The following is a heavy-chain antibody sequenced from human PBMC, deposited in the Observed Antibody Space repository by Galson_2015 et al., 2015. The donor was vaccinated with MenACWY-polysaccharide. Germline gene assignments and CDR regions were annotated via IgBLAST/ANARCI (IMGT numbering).Heavy chain of an antibody. Sequence: LSLTCTVSGGSISSGAYYWSWIRQHPGKGLEWIGHIFYSGSTYYSPSLKNRVTISLDTSQNQFSVKLSSVTAADTAVYYCAREPYSSSSPYYYYMDVWGKGATVTVSS. CDR2: IFYSGST. D-gene: IGHD6-6*01. V-gene: IGHV4-31*03. J-gene: IGHJ6*03. CDR1: GGSISSGAYY. CDR3: AREPYSSSSPYYYYMDV.